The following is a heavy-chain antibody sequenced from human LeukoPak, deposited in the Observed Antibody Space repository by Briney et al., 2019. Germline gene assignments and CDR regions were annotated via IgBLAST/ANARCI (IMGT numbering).Heavy chain of an antibody. V-gene: IGHV1-2*02. D-gene: IGHD5-24*01. CDR1: GYTFTDYY. CDR3: ARTRDGYNVRYFDY. CDR2: INPNSGGT. Sequence: ASVKVSCKASGYTFTDYYMHWVRQAPGQGLEWMGWINPNSGGTKYAQKFQGRVTMTRDTSISTAYMELSSLRSEDTAVYYCARTRDGYNVRYFDYWGQGTLVTVSS. J-gene: IGHJ4*02.